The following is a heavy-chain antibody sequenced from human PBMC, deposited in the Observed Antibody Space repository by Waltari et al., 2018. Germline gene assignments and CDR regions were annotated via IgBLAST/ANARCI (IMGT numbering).Heavy chain of an antibody. Sequence: QVQLVQSGAEVKKPGASVRVSGKLSGYTLNELSMVWVRQARGKGHEWVGGFDPKDGQTIYAEKFQGRVTMTEDTSTDTAYMELSSLKSEDTAVYYCATSSPLIWGSYNGWDVWGQGTTVTVSS. V-gene: IGHV1-24*01. CDR2: FDPKDGQT. CDR1: GYTLNELS. D-gene: IGHD3-16*01. J-gene: IGHJ6*02. CDR3: ATSSPLIWGSYNGWDV.